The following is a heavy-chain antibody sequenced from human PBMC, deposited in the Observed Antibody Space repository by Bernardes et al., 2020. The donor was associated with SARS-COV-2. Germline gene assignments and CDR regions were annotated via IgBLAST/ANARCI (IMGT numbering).Heavy chain of an antibody. V-gene: IGHV3-9*01. J-gene: IGHJ4*02. Sequence: GGSLRLSCAASGFTFDDYAMHWVRQAPGKGLEWVSGISCNSGTIGYADSVKGRFTISRDNAKNSLYLQMNSLRAEDTALYYCAKDLDDYGDYSSYDYLGQGTLVTVSS. D-gene: IGHD4-17*01. CDR1: GFTFDDYA. CDR3: AKDLDDYGDYSSYDY. CDR2: ISCNSGTI.